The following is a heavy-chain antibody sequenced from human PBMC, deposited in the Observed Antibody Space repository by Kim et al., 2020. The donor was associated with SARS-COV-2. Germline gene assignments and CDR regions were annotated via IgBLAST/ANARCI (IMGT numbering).Heavy chain of an antibody. CDR3: VPGIAVSGWRFYFDY. Sequence: WGSLRLSCAASGFTISGYYMRWVRQAPGKGLEWVANIKHDGSEKYYADSVKRRFTIFRDNAKKSLYPQMNGLRADDTAVYYCVPGIAVSGWRFYFDYWG. V-gene: IGHV3-7*03. J-gene: IGHJ4*01. CDR1: GFTISGYY. CDR2: IKHDGSEK. D-gene: IGHD6-19*01.